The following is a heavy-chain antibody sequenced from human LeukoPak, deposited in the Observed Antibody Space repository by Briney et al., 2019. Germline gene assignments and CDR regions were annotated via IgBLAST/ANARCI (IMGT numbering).Heavy chain of an antibody. CDR1: CGSISSYY. Sequence: PSETLSLTCTLSCGSISSYYWSWIRQPPGRGLEWIGYIYYSGSTHYNPSLKSRVPISVDTSKIQFSLKLSSVTAADTAVYYCARGINYYGWGSYYPAIDYWGQGTLVTVSS. J-gene: IGHJ4*02. D-gene: IGHD3-10*01. CDR3: ARGINYYGWGSYYPAIDY. V-gene: IGHV4-59*01. CDR2: IYYSGST.